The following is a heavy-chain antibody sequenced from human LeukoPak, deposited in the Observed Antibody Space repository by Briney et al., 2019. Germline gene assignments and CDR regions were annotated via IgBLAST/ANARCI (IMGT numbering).Heavy chain of an antibody. J-gene: IGHJ4*02. CDR2: IQYSGTT. Sequence: SETLSLTCSVSGGTISSSYWSWMRQPPGKGLEWIGYIQYSGTTKYNPSLQSRVTISVDTSKNQFSLNLRSVTAADTAVYYCARGYFDSSGYSNPFDYWGQGTLVTVSS. CDR1: GGTISSSY. D-gene: IGHD3-22*01. V-gene: IGHV4-59*01. CDR3: ARGYFDSSGYSNPFDY.